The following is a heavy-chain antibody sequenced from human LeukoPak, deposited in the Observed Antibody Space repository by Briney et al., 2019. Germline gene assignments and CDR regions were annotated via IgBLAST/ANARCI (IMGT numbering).Heavy chain of an antibody. V-gene: IGHV3-30*02. CDR2: IRYDGSNK. Sequence: GGSLRLSCAASGFTFSSYGVHWVRQAPGKGLEWVAFIRYDGSNKYYADSVKGRFTISRDNSKNTLYLQMNSLRAEDTAVYYCAKDVYDFWSGYSPGSYFDYWGQGTLVTVSS. D-gene: IGHD3-3*01. CDR3: AKDVYDFWSGYSPGSYFDY. J-gene: IGHJ4*02. CDR1: GFTFSSYG.